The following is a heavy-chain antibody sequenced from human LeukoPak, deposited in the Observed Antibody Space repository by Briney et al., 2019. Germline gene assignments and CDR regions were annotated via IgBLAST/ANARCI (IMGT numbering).Heavy chain of an antibody. J-gene: IGHJ4*02. CDR1: GYSFTSYW. D-gene: IGHD3-22*01. CDR3: ARGPNYYDSSGYLLD. CDR2: IYPGDSDT. Sequence: GESLKISCKGSGYSFTSYWVGWVRQMPGKGLEWMGIIYPGDSDTRYSPSFQGQVTISADKSISTAYLQWSSLKASDTAMYYCARGPNYYDSSGYLLDWGQGTLVTVSS. V-gene: IGHV5-51*01.